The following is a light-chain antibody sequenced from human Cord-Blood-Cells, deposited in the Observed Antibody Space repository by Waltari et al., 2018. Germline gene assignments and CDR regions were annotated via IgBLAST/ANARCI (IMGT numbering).Light chain of an antibody. CDR2: CAP. V-gene: IGKV4-1*01. J-gene: IGKJ3*01. CDR3: QQYYSTPLT. Sequence: DIVLTQSPDSLAVSLGERATINCKSSQSVLYSSNNKNYLAWYPQKAGQPPKLLIYCAPTRASGVRDRFSGRGSGTDFTLTIRSLQAADVAVSYCQQYYSTPLTFGPGTKVDIQ. CDR1: QSVLYSSNNKNY.